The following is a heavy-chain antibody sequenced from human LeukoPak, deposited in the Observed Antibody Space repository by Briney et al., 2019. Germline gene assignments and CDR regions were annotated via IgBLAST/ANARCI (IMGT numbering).Heavy chain of an antibody. CDR1: GYTFTSYY. V-gene: IGHV1-46*01. D-gene: IGHD3-10*01. CDR2: INPSGGST. J-gene: IGHJ4*02. CDR3: ARGKRWSGSYSAPFDY. Sequence: GASVKVSCKASGYTFTSYYMHWVRQAPGQGLEWMGIINPSGGSTSYAQKFQGRVTMARDMSTSTVYMELSSLRSEDTAVYYCARGKRWSGSYSAPFDYWGQGTLVTVSS.